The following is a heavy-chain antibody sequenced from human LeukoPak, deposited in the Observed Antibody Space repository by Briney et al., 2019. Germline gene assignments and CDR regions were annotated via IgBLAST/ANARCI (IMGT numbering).Heavy chain of an antibody. Sequence: IPGGSLRLSCAASGFTFSNAWMSWVRQAPGKGLEWVGRIKSKTDGGTTDYAAPVKGRFTISRDDSKNTLYLQVNSLKTEDTAVYYCTTLDSSGYYGYFDYWGQGTLVTVSP. CDR1: GFTFSNAW. V-gene: IGHV3-15*01. CDR3: TTLDSSGYYGYFDY. J-gene: IGHJ4*02. D-gene: IGHD3-22*01. CDR2: IKSKTDGGTT.